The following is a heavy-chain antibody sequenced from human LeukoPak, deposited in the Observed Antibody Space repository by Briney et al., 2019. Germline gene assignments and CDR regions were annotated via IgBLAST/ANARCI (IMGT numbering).Heavy chain of an antibody. Sequence: GGSLRLSCAASGFTLSNAWMSWVRQAQGRGLEWVGRIKSKTYGQTTDYAAPVKGKFTISRDYSKNTMYLQMNSLKSEYTAVYYCSGLRGAYYYYGMDVWGQGTTVTVSS. CDR2: IKSKTYGQTT. CDR1: GFTLSNAW. J-gene: IGHJ6*02. CDR3: SGLRGAYYYYGMDV. V-gene: IGHV3-15*01. D-gene: IGHD3-22*01.